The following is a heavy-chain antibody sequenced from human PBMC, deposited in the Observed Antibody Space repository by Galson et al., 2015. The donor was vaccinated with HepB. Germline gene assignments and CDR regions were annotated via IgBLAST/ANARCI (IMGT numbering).Heavy chain of an antibody. CDR2: IKGDGSEK. CDR3: ARAKYGLYFDY. D-gene: IGHD3-10*01. J-gene: IGHJ4*02. CDR1: GLTFSMYW. V-gene: IGHV3-7*01. Sequence: SLRLSCAASGLTFSMYWMSWVRQAPGKGLEWVAYIKGDGSEKYYVDSVKGRFTISRDNANNSLYLQMNSLRAEDTAVYFCARAKYGLYFDYWGQGTLVTVSS.